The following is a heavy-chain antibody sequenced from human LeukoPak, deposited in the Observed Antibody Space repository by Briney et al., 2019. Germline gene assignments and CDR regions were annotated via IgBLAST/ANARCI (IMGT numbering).Heavy chain of an antibody. V-gene: IGHV6-1*01. CDR2: TYYRSKWYN. CDR3: ARAIIAARPLYYYYGMDV. D-gene: IGHD6-6*01. J-gene: IGHJ6*02. CDR1: GDSVSSNSAA. Sequence: SQTLSLTCAISGDSVSSNSAALNWIRQSPSRGLEWLGRTYYRSKWYNDYAVSVKSRITINPDTSKNQFSLQLNSVTPEDTAVYYCARAIIAARPLYYYYGMDVWGQGTTVTVSS.